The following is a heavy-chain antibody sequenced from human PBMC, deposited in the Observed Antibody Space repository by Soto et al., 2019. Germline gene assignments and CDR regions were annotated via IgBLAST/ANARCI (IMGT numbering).Heavy chain of an antibody. J-gene: IGHJ5*02. CDR3: ARGTVNSGRWFCP. CDR2: ISSLSGNT. V-gene: IGHV1-18*04. D-gene: IGHD4-17*01. Sequence: QVHLVQSETEVKEPGASVTVSCKTSHATFTGYTINWVRQAPGQGLEWLGWISSLSGNTYYARDFQGRLTMTTNTSATTAYMELRSLRSAATAVDFCARGTVNSGRWFCPCGQRTLVTDSS. CDR1: HATFTGYT.